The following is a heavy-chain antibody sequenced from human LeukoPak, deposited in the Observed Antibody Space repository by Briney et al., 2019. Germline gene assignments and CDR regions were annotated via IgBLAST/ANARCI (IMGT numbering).Heavy chain of an antibody. CDR1: GGSFSSNSYY. CDR2: IYYSGST. Sequence: SETLSLTCTGSGGSFSSNSYYRGWIRQPPGKGLEWIGSIYYSGSTYYNPSLKSRVTISVDTSKNQFSLKLSSVTAADTAVYYCARHNYDSSGCLKYWGQGTLVTVSS. D-gene: IGHD3-22*01. J-gene: IGHJ4*02. V-gene: IGHV4-39*01. CDR3: ARHNYDSSGCLKY.